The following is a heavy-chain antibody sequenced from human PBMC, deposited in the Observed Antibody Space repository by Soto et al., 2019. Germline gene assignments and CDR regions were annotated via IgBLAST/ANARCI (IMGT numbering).Heavy chain of an antibody. CDR1: GFTFSSYW. Sequence: GGSLRLSCAASGFTFSSYWMSWVRQAPGKGLEWVANIKQDGSEKYYVGSAKGRFTISSDNAKNSLYLQMNSLRAEDTAVYYCARVKGYCSGGSCYSVGYFQHWGQGTLVTVSS. CDR3: ARVKGYCSGGSCYSVGYFQH. V-gene: IGHV3-7*05. CDR2: IKQDGSEK. D-gene: IGHD2-15*01. J-gene: IGHJ1*01.